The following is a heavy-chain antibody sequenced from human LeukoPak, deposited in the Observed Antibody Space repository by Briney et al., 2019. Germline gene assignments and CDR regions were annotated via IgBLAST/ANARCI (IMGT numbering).Heavy chain of an antibody. V-gene: IGHV3-11*01. J-gene: IGHJ4*02. D-gene: IGHD6-19*01. CDR3: ARDLHIAVAGTYVY. CDR1: GFTFSDYY. CDR2: ISSSGSTI. Sequence: GGSLRLSCAASGFTFSDYYMSWIRQAPGKGLEWVSYISSSGSTIYYADSVKGRFTISRGNAKNSLYLQMNSLRAEDTAVYYCARDLHIAVAGTYVYWGQGTPVTVSS.